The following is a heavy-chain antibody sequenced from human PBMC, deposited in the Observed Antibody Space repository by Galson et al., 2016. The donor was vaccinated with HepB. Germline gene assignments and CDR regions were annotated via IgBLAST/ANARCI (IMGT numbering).Heavy chain of an antibody. D-gene: IGHD1-1*01. J-gene: IGHJ4*02. CDR1: GFNFNIYE. CDR3: ARDTGAATPYFDY. Sequence: SLRLSCAASGFNFNIYEMNWLRQAPGKGLEWVAYLSSNGNTRHYADSVKGRFAISRDNAKNSVFLQMNTLKAEDTAMYYCARDTGAATPYFDYWGRGTLVTVSS. CDR2: LSSNGNTR. V-gene: IGHV3-48*03.